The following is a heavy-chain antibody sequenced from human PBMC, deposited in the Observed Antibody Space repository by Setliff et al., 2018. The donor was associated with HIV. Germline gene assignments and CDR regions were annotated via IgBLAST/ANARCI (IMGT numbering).Heavy chain of an antibody. D-gene: IGHD3-22*01. CDR1: GFTFSSYS. CDR2: ISASATYI. CDR3: APDYYYDSSGYYS. Sequence: LRLSCAASGFTFSSYSMNWVRQAPGKGLEWVSSISASATYIYYADSVKGRFTISRDNAENSLYLQMNSLRAEDTAVYYCAPDYYYDSSGYYSWGQGTLVTVSS. V-gene: IGHV3-21*01. J-gene: IGHJ4*02.